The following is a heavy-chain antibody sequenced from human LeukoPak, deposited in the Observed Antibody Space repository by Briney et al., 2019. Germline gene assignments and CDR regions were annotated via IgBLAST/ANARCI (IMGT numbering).Heavy chain of an antibody. CDR2: IRYDGSNK. D-gene: IGHD3-10*01. J-gene: IGHJ4*02. CDR1: GFTFSNYG. Sequence: GGSLRLSCAASGFTFSNYGMHWVRQAPGKGLEWVAFIRYDGSNKYYADSVKGRFTISRDNSKNTLYLQMNSLRAEDTAVYYCANAVRWFGESLIDYWGQGTLVTVSS. CDR3: ANAVRWFGESLIDY. V-gene: IGHV3-30*02.